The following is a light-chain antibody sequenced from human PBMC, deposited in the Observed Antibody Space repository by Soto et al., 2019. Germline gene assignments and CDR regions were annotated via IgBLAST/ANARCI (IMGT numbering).Light chain of an antibody. CDR3: CSYAGSSSSI. V-gene: IGLV2-23*02. CDR1: SSDVGTYNL. J-gene: IGLJ1*01. CDR2: EVT. Sequence: QSVLTQPASVSGSPGQSITISCSGNSSDVGTYNLVSWYQQYPGKAPRLMIYEVTKRPSGVSNRFSGSKSGNTASLTISGLQPEDEADYYCCSYAGSSSSIFGTGTKLTVL.